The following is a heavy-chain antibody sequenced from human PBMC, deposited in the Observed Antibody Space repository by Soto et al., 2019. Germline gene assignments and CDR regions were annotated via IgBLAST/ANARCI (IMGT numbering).Heavy chain of an antibody. CDR1: GFTCSDYY. CDR3: VRGSYCSSTTCYNEGYFAP. D-gene: IGHD2-2*01. J-gene: IGHJ5*02. CDR2: INPDGSST. Sequence: GGSLRLSCAASGFTCSDYYMSWVRQAPGKGLVWVSRINPDGSSTSYADSVKGRFTISRDNAKNTLSLQMNSLRVEDTAVYYCVRGSYCSSTTCYNEGYFAPGGQGALVTVSS. V-gene: IGHV3-74*01.